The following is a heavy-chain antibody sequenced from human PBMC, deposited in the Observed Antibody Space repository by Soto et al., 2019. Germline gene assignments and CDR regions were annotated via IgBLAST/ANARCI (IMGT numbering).Heavy chain of an antibody. V-gene: IGHV3-23*01. CDR1: GFIFTNYA. CDR3: VREGRGSFDF. J-gene: IGHJ3*01. D-gene: IGHD5-12*01. CDR2: IGGRGNSA. Sequence: LRLSCAASGFIFTNYAMNWVRQAPGKGLEWVSVIGGRGNSAYYADSVQGRFTISRDNSKNTLSLQMSSLTADDTAVYYCVREGRGSFDFWGRGTMVTVSS.